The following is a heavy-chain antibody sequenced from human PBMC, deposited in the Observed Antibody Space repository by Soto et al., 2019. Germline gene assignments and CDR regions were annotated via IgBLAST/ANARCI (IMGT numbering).Heavy chain of an antibody. CDR3: ARAKGIAVAGTSLSWFDP. CDR2: INAGNGNT. J-gene: IGHJ5*02. V-gene: IGHV1-3*05. D-gene: IGHD6-19*01. Sequence: QVQLVQSGAEEKKPGASVKVSCKASGYTFTSYAMHWVRQAPGQRLEWMGWINAGNGNTKYSQKFQGRVTITRDTSASTAYMELSSLRSEDTAVYYCARAKGIAVAGTSLSWFDPWGQGTLVTVSS. CDR1: GYTFTSYA.